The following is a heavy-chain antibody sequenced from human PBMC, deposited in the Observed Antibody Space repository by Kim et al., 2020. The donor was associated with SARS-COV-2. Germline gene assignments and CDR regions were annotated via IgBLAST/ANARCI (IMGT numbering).Heavy chain of an antibody. V-gene: IGHV3-53*01. CDR2: IYSGGST. J-gene: IGHJ4*02. Sequence: GGSLRHSCAASGFTVSSNYMSWVRQAPGKGLEWVSVIYSGGSTYYADSVKGRFTISRDNSKNTLYLQMNSLRAEDTAVYYCARGGAYYYDSSGFYFDYWGQGTLVTVSS. CDR1: GFTVSSNY. CDR3: ARGGAYYYDSSGFYFDY. D-gene: IGHD3-22*01.